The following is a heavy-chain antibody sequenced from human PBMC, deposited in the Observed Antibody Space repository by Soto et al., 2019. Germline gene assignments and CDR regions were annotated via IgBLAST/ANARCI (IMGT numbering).Heavy chain of an antibody. D-gene: IGHD3-9*01. J-gene: IGHJ4*02. Sequence: GGSLRLSCAASGFTFSSYAMSWVRQAPGKGLEWVSAISGSGGSTYYADSVKGRFTISRDNSKNTLYLQMNSLRAEDTAVYYCAKGGNDILPGFAYHFDYWGQGPLVTVSS. CDR3: AKGGNDILPGFAYHFDY. CDR1: GFTFSSYA. V-gene: IGHV3-23*01. CDR2: ISGSGGST.